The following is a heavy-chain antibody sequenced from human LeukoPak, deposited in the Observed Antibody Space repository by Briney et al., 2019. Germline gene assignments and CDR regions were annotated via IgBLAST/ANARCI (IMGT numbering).Heavy chain of an antibody. CDR1: GVTFSNYA. V-gene: IGHV3-30*03. D-gene: IGHD3-10*01. J-gene: IGHJ4*02. CDR3: VREGTYFFASGSFQGYYFDN. Sequence: GRSLRLSCAAPGVTFSNYAMHWVRQSPGKGLEWVAVISNDGTDKHHADSVKGRFTVSRDNSNLTVYLEMDRLRVEDTAIYYCVREGTYFFASGSFQGYYFDNWGQGTLVTVSS. CDR2: ISNDGTDK.